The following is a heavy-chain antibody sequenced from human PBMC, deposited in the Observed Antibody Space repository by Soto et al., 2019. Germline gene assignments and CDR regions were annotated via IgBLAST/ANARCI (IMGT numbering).Heavy chain of an antibody. J-gene: IGHJ4*02. V-gene: IGHV3-7*05. D-gene: IGHD6-13*01. Sequence: GGSLRLSCAASGITFSNYWMSWVRQAPGKGLEWVANIKQDASEKYYVDSVKGRFTISRDNTKNSLYMQMNSLRAEDTAVYYCARRGPGTDFDYWGQGTLVTVAS. CDR1: GITFSNYW. CDR3: ARRGPGTDFDY. CDR2: IKQDASEK.